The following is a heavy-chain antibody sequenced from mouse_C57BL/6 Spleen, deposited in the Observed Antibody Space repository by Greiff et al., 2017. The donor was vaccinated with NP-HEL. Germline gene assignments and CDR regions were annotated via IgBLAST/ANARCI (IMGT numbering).Heavy chain of an antibody. CDR3: ARHGNYERYFDV. CDR2: IYPGDGDT. Sequence: VKLMESGPELVKPGASVKISCKASGYAFSSSWMNWVKQRPGKGLEWIGRIYPGDGDTNYNGKFKGKATLTADKSSSTAYMQLSSLTSEDSAVYFCARHGNYERYFDVWGTGTTVTVSS. J-gene: IGHJ1*03. D-gene: IGHD2-1*01. V-gene: IGHV1-82*01. CDR1: GYAFSSSW.